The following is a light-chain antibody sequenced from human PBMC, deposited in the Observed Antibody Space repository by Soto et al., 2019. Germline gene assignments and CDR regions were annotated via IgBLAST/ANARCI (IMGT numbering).Light chain of an antibody. CDR2: DVS. V-gene: IGLV2-14*03. CDR1: SSDVGGYNY. CDR3: TSYTSSSTYV. Sequence: QSVLTQPASVSGSPGQSITISCTGTSSDVGGYNYVSWYQHHPGKAPKLMIYDVSNRPSGVSNRFSGSKSGNTASLTISGLQAEDGTDYYCTSYTSSSTYVFGTGTKLTVL. J-gene: IGLJ1*01.